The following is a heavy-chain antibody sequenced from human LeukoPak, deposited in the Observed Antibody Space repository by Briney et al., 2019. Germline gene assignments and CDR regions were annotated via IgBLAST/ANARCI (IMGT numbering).Heavy chain of an antibody. CDR2: INPNTGGT. V-gene: IGHV1-2*02. D-gene: IGHD2-15*01. CDR1: GYTFTGYY. J-gene: IGHJ4*02. Sequence: AASVKVSCKASGYTFTGYYMHWVRQAPGQGLEWMGWINPNTGGTNYAQKFQGRVTMTRDTSISTAYMDLSRLRSDDTAVYYCARPDEVAPLAGFDYWGQGTLVTVSS. CDR3: ARPDEVAPLAGFDY.